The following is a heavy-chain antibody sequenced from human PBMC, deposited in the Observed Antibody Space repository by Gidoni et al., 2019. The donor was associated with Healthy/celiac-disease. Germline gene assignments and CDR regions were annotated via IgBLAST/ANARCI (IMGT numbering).Heavy chain of an antibody. Sequence: QVQLQQWGAGLLKPSATLSLTCAVYGGSFSGYYWSWIRQPPGKGLEWIGEINHSGSTNYNPSLKSRVTISVDTSKNQFSLKLSSVTAADTAVYYCAGGNGYYDSNGYKTHYFDYWGQGTLVSVSS. J-gene: IGHJ4*02. D-gene: IGHD3-22*01. CDR3: AGGNGYYDSNGYKTHYFDY. CDR1: GGSFSGYY. CDR2: INHSGST. V-gene: IGHV4-34*01.